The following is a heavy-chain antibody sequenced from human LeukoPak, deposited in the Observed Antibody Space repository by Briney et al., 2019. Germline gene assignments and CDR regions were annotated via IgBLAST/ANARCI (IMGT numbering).Heavy chain of an antibody. V-gene: IGHV4-39*07. D-gene: IGHD5-18*01. CDR2: INYSRRT. Sequence: KPSETLSLTCTISDDSISNNRYFWAWIRQPPGKGLEWIGSINYSRRTYYNPSLKSRVTISLDTSKNQFSLKLSSVTAADTAVYYCARGRIQLWLNNNFDYWGQGTLVTVSS. CDR3: ARGRIQLWLNNNFDY. CDR1: DDSISNNRYF. J-gene: IGHJ4*02.